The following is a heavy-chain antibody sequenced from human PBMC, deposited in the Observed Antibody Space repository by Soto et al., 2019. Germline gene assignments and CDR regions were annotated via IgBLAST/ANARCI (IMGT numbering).Heavy chain of an antibody. Sequence: QVQVVQSKAEVKKPGASVKVSCKTSGYTFTDYDINWVRQAPGQGLEWMGWVSPDSGNAGYAQQXXGXXSMTSDTSTSTVYMELTSLRSEDPAVYFCEVTTGYWGQGTMVTVSS. D-gene: IGHD3-9*01. J-gene: IGHJ4*02. V-gene: IGHV1-8*01. CDR3: EVTTGY. CDR1: GYTFTDYD. CDR2: VSPDSGNA.